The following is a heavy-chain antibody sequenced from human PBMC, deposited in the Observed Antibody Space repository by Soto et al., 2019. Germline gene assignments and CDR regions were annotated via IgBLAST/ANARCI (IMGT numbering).Heavy chain of an antibody. CDR1: GFPFAPST. V-gene: IGHV3-23*01. J-gene: IGHJ5*02. CDR2: ISFSVGST. CDR3: AKRDVPHSTSNAYFYNH. D-gene: IGHD2-2*02. Sequence: PGGSLRLSCGVSGFPFAPSTISWVRQAPGKGLEWVSTISFSVGSTYSADSVQGRFTVSSDISDNTLFLRMTSLTADDTAVYFCAKRDVPHSTSNAYFYNHWGRGVLVTVSS.